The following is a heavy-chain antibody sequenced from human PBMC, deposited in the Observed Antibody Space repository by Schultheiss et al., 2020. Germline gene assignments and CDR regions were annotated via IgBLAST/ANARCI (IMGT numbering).Heavy chain of an antibody. CDR1: GFTFSSYA. V-gene: IGHV3-23*01. CDR2: IIGSGDNT. J-gene: IGHJ4*02. CDR3: AKSSLAHDSGWYFF. Sequence: GGSLRLSCAASGFTFSSYAMSWVRQAPGKGLEWVSAIIGSGDNTFYADSVKGRFTISRDNSKNTLYLQMNSLRAEDTAVYFCAKSSLAHDSGWYFFWGQGTLVTVSS. D-gene: IGHD6-19*01.